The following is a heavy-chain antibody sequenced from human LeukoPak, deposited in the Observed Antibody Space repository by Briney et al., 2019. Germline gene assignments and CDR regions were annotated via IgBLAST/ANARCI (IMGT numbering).Heavy chain of an antibody. J-gene: IGHJ4*02. D-gene: IGHD3-10*01. CDR1: GFTVSGNY. V-gene: IGHV3-66*01. Sequence: PGGSLRLSCAASGFTVSGNYLSWGRQPPGKGLDWLSVIHRGGNTYYADSVKGRFTISRDTSKTTVFLHMDSLRADGTAPYYCARDPGYGLGVDYGDYWGEGPLLTVSS. CDR3: ARDPGYGLGVDYGDY. CDR2: IHRGGNT.